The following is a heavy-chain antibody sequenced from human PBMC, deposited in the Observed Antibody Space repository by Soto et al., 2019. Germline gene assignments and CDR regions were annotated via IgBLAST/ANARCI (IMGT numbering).Heavy chain of an antibody. CDR1: GDSVSSNNAA. Sequence: SQTLSLTCAISGDSVSSNNAAWAWIRQSPSRGLEWLGRTYYRSKWYDDYAVSVKSRITINPDTSKNQFSLQLNSVTPGDTAVYYCVRVRYGSGGFYYCGMDVWGQGTTVTVSS. D-gene: IGHD6-19*01. J-gene: IGHJ6*02. V-gene: IGHV6-1*01. CDR2: TYYRSKWYD. CDR3: VRVRYGSGGFYYCGMDV.